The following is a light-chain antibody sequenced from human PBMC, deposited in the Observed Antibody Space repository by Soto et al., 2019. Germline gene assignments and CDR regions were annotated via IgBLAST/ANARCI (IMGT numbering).Light chain of an antibody. V-gene: IGLV2-14*01. CDR1: RSDIGSYNY. Sequence: QSALTQPASVSGSPGQSITISCSGTRSDIGSYNYVAWYQQFPGKTPKILIYGVSNRPSGVSSRLSGSKSGNTASLTISGLQADDEADYYCISYTGSSTSYVFGSGTKLTVL. J-gene: IGLJ1*01. CDR3: ISYTGSSTSYV. CDR2: GVS.